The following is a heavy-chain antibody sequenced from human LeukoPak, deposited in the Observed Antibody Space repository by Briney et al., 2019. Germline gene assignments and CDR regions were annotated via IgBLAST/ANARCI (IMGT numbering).Heavy chain of an antibody. CDR2: ISGSGGST. J-gene: IGHJ4*02. CDR1: GFTFTNYA. Sequence: GGSLRLSCAASGFTFTNYAMSWVRQAPGKGLEWVSAISGSGGSTKYPDSEKGRFTISRDNSRDTLYLHMNSLRAEDTALYYCARLGYGDYKTDYWGQGTLVTVSS. CDR3: ARLGYGDYKTDY. D-gene: IGHD4-17*01. V-gene: IGHV3-23*01.